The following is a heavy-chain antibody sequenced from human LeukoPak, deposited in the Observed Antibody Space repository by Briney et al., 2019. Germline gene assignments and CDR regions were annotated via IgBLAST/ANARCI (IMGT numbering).Heavy chain of an antibody. J-gene: IGHJ6*02. Sequence: ASVKLSCTASGGTFSSYAISWVRQAPGQGLEWMGGIIPIFGTANYAQKFQGRVTITADESTSTAYMELSSLRSEDTAVYYCASGTGYGSEYYYYGMDVWGQGTTVTVSS. CDR1: GGTFSSYA. D-gene: IGHD3-10*01. V-gene: IGHV1-69*13. CDR3: ASGTGYGSEYYYYGMDV. CDR2: IIPIFGTA.